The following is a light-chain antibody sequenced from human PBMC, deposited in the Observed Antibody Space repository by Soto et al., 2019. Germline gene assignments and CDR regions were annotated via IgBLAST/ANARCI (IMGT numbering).Light chain of an antibody. CDR1: NSNLGAGYD. Sequence: QAVVTQPPSVSGAPGQRVTISCTGNNSNLGAGYDVHWYQQLPGAAPKLVIFGNRNRPSGVPERFSGSKSGNTASLTVSGLQAEDEADYYCSSHAGSNNYVFGTGTKVTVL. CDR2: GNR. V-gene: IGLV1-40*01. CDR3: SSHAGSNNYV. J-gene: IGLJ1*01.